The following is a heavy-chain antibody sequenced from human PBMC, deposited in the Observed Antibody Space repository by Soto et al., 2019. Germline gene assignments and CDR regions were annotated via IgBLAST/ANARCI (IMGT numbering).Heavy chain of an antibody. V-gene: IGHV1-69*01. D-gene: IGHD3-10*01. Sequence: QVQLVQSGAEVKKPGSSVKVSCKASGGTFSSYAISWVRQAPGQGLEWMGGSIPIFGTANYAQKFQGRVTITADESTSTAYMELSSLRSEDTAVYYCARHPVDITMAASGCDPWGQGTLVTVSS. CDR2: SIPIFGTA. CDR1: GGTFSSYA. CDR3: ARHPVDITMAASGCDP. J-gene: IGHJ5*02.